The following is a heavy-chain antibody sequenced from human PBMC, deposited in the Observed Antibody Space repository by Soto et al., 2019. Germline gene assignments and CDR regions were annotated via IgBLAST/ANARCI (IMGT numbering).Heavy chain of an antibody. CDR2: ISYDGSNK. CDR1: GFTFSSYG. J-gene: IGHJ3*02. CDR3: AKDGYCTKGGCYAFDI. D-gene: IGHD2-8*01. V-gene: IGHV3-30*18. Sequence: QVQLVESGGGVVQPGRSLRLSCAASGFTFSSYGMHWVRQAPGKGLEWVAVISYDGSNKDYADSVKGRFTISRDNSKNTLYLQMNSLRAEDTAVYYCAKDGYCTKGGCYAFDIWGQGTMVTVSS.